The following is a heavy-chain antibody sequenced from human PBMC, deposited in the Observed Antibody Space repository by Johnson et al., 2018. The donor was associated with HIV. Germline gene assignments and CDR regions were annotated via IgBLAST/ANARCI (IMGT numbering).Heavy chain of an antibody. CDR1: GFTFSSYW. J-gene: IGHJ3*02. Sequence: VQLVESGGGLVQPGGSLRLSCAASGFTFSSYWMHWVRQAPGKGLVWVSRINSDGSSTSYADSVKGRFTISRDNAKNTLYLQMNSLRAEDTAVYYCARGDWLTVVTSPDAFDIWGQGTMVTVSS. D-gene: IGHD4-23*01. CDR3: ARGDWLTVVTSPDAFDI. CDR2: INSDGSST. V-gene: IGHV3-74*02.